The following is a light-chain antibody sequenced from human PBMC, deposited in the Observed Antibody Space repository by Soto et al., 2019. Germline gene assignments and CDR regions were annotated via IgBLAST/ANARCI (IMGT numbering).Light chain of an antibody. CDR1: QSVTSNY. J-gene: IGKJ2*01. Sequence: EIVLTQSPGTLSLFPGERATLSCRASQSVTSNYLAWYQQKPGQAPRLLIYGASSRPTGIPDRFSGSGSGTDFTLTISRLEPEDFAVYYCQQYGDSPPYTFGQGTKLEIK. V-gene: IGKV3-20*01. CDR2: GAS. CDR3: QQYGDSPPYT.